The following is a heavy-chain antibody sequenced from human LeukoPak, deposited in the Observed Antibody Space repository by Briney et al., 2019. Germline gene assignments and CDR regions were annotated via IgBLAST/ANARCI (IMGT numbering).Heavy chain of an antibody. Sequence: GGSLRLSCVASGFTFSRYSMNWVRQAPGKGLEWVSSISSSGTYTYYADSVKGRFTISRDNAKNSLYLQMSSLTAEDTAVYYCAKAVPKAVVTPSFDYWGQGTLVTVSS. D-gene: IGHD4-23*01. CDR1: GFTFSRYS. V-gene: IGHV3-21*04. CDR3: AKAVPKAVVTPSFDY. J-gene: IGHJ4*02. CDR2: ISSSGTYT.